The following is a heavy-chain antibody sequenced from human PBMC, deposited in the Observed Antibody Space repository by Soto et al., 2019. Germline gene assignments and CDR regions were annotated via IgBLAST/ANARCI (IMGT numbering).Heavy chain of an antibody. D-gene: IGHD2-15*01. CDR2: IWYDGSNK. V-gene: IGHV3-33*08. CDR1: GFTFSTYG. CDR3: ARSGGLDGQPLNAFDI. J-gene: IGHJ3*02. Sequence: PGGSLRPSCAGSGFTFSTYGMHWVRQAPGKGLEWVAVIWYDGSNKYYADSVKGRFTISRDNSKNTLYLQMNSLRAEDTAVYYCARSGGLDGQPLNAFDIWGQGTMVTVSS.